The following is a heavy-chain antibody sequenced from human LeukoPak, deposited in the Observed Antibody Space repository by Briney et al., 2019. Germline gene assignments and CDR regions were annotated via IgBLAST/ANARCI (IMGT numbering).Heavy chain of an antibody. D-gene: IGHD2-2*01. V-gene: IGHV3-23*01. J-gene: IGHJ4*02. CDR3: AKDLCSSANCPKDN. CDR1: GFTFSSYA. CDR2: ISASGSST. Sequence: GGSLRLSCAASGFTFSSYAMSWVRQAPGKGLEWVSGISASGSSTYYADSVKGRFTISRDNSKNTLYLQMNSLRAEDTAVYYCAKDLCSSANCPKDNWGQGTLVTVSS.